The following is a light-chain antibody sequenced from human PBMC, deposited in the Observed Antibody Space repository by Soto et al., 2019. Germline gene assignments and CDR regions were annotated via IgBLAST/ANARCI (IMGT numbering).Light chain of an antibody. J-gene: IGKJ5*01. CDR3: QQRNVWPPVT. V-gene: IGKV3-11*01. CDR2: GAF. CDR1: PSVTNF. Sequence: IVSTQSRATLSLSPGERATLSCRASPSVTNFLACYQQKPGQAPRLLIYGAFNRATGIPARFSGSGSGTDFTLTISSLEPEDSAVYYCQQRNVWPPVTFGQGTRLESK.